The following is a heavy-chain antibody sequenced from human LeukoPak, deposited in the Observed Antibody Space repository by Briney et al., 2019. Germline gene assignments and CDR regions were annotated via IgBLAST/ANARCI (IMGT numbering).Heavy chain of an antibody. CDR2: IIPIFGTA. D-gene: IGHD2-15*01. Sequence: GASVKVSCKASGGTFSSYASSWVRQAPGQGLEWMGGIIPIFGTANYAQKFQGRVTITADESTSTAYMELSSLRSEDTAVYYCARVVAATRYDYYYMDVWGKGTTVTISS. J-gene: IGHJ6*03. CDR1: GGTFSSYA. CDR3: ARVVAATRYDYYYMDV. V-gene: IGHV1-69*13.